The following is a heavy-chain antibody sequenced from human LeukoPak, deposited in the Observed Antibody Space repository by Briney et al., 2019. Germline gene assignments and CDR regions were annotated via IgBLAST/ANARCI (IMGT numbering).Heavy chain of an antibody. Sequence: GGSLRLSCAASGFTFSSYAMHWVRQAPGKGLEWVAVISYDGSNKYYADSVKGRFTISRDNSKNTLYLQMNSLRAEDTAMYYCARRAPTMDWFDPWGQGTLVTVSS. CDR3: ARRAPTMDWFDP. CDR1: GFTFSSYA. CDR2: ISYDGSNK. D-gene: IGHD5-12*01. V-gene: IGHV3-30*04. J-gene: IGHJ5*02.